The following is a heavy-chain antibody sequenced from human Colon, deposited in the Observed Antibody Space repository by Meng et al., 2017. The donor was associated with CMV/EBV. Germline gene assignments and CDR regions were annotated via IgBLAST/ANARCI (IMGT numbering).Heavy chain of an antibody. V-gene: IGHV1-2*02. CDR2: IKPNSGDT. J-gene: IGHJ6*02. CDR1: GHTFTDYY. CDR3: ARDAIYYNRTGPHGMDV. D-gene: IGHD3-22*01. Sequence: ASVKVSCKASGHTFTDYYIHWVRQAPGQGLEWMGWIKPNSGDTNYAQKFQGRVTMTRDTSISTAYMEVSSLTSDDTAVYYCARDAIYYNRTGPHGMDVWGQGNTITVSS.